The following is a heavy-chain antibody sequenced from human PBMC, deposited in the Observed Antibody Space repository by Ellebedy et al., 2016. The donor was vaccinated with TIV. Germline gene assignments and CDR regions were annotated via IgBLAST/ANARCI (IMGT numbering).Heavy chain of an antibody. CDR3: ARDREELAVAAQGDFDY. V-gene: IGHV1-69*13. J-gene: IGHJ4*02. D-gene: IGHD6-19*01. CDR1: GGTFSSYA. Sequence: AASVKVSCKASGGTFSSYAISWVRQAPGQGLEWMGGIIPIFGTANYAQKFQGRVTITADESTSTAYMELRSLRSEDTAVYYCARDREELAVAAQGDFDYWGQGTLVTVSS. CDR2: IIPIFGTA.